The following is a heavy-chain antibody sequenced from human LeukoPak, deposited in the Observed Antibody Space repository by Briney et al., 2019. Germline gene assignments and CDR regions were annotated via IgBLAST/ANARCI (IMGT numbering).Heavy chain of an antibody. D-gene: IGHD4-17*01. J-gene: IGHJ4*02. CDR1: GYSFTSYW. V-gene: IGHV5-51*01. CDR3: ARGSDYAKY. Sequence: GESLRISRKGSGYSFTSYWIGWVRQMPGKGLEWMGIIFPSDSETRYSPSFQGQVTISADKSISTAYLQWSNLKASDTAMYYCARGSDYAKYWGQGTLVTVSS. CDR2: IFPSDSET.